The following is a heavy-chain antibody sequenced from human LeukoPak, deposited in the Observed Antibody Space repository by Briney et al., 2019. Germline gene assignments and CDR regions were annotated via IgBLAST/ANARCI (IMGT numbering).Heavy chain of an antibody. V-gene: IGHV1-18*04. CDR2: VSAYNGNT. D-gene: IGHD2-2*01. CDR1: GYTFTSYG. Sequence: ASVKVSCKASGYTFTSYGISWVRQAPGQGLEWMGWVSAYNGNTNYAQKLQGRVTITTDTSTSTAYMQLRSLRSDATAVYYCARGVVVVPAEPGDYFDYWGQGTLVAVSS. CDR3: ARGVVVVPAEPGDYFDY. J-gene: IGHJ4*02.